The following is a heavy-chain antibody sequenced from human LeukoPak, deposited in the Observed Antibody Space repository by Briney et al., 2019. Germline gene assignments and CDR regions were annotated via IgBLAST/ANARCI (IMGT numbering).Heavy chain of an antibody. J-gene: IGHJ4*02. CDR1: GFTFSSYA. CDR3: AKSPHRGVIPHYFDY. V-gene: IGHV3-23*01. CDR2: ISGSGGST. D-gene: IGHD3-10*01. Sequence: GGSLRLSCAASGFTFSSYAMSWVRQAPGKGLEWVSAISGSGGSTYYADSVKGRFTISRDNSKNTLYLQMNSLRAEDTAVYYCAKSPHRGVIPHYFDYWGQGTLVTVSS.